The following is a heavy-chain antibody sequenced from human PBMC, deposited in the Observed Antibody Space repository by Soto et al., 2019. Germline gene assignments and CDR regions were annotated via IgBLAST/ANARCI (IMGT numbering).Heavy chain of an antibody. J-gene: IGHJ5*02. CDR3: ARDPHEFWTSYWFDP. CDR1: GYTFNTYG. Sequence: ASVKVSCKTSGYTFNTYGINWVRQAPGQGLELMGWISAYDGKTTYAEKFQGRVTLTTDQSKSTAYMELRSLRCDDTAIYYCARDPHEFWTSYWFDPWGQGTPVTVSS. V-gene: IGHV1-18*01. CDR2: ISAYDGKT. D-gene: IGHD3-3*01.